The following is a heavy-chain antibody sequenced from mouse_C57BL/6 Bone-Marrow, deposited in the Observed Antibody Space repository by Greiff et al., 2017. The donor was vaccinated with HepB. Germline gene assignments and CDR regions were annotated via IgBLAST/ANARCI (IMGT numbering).Heavy chain of an antibody. CDR1: GFSLTSYG. Sequence: VKLVESGPGLVAPSQSLSITCTVSGFSLTSYGVDWVRQPPGKGLEWLGVIWGGGSTNYNSALMSRLSISKDNSKSQVFLKMNSLQTDDTAMYYCAKRGSTMVTSPYAMDYWGQGTSVTVSS. D-gene: IGHD2-2*01. J-gene: IGHJ4*01. CDR2: IWGGGST. CDR3: AKRGSTMVTSPYAMDY. V-gene: IGHV2-9*01.